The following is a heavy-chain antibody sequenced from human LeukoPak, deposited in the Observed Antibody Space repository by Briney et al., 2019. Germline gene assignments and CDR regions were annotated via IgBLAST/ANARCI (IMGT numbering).Heavy chain of an antibody. D-gene: IGHD3-9*01. CDR1: GYTFTSYG. J-gene: IGHJ6*02. CDR3: ARVLRYFDPRPLLDYYGMDV. V-gene: IGHV1-18*01. CDR2: ISAYNGNT. Sequence: GASVKVSCKASGYTFTSYGISWVRQAPGQGLEWMGWISAYNGNTNYAQKLQGRVTITTDTSTSTAYMELRSLRSDDTAVYYCARVLRYFDPRPLLDYYGMDVWGQGTTVTVSS.